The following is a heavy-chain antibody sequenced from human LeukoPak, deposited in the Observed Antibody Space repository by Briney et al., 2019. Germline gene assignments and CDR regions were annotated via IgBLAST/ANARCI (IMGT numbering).Heavy chain of an antibody. J-gene: IGHJ4*02. CDR2: INPNSGGT. D-gene: IGHD1/OR15-1a*01. Sequence: GASVKVPCKASGYTFTGYYMHWVRQAPGQGLEWMGWINPNSGGTNYAQKFQGRVTMTRDTSISTAYMELSRLRSDDTAVYYCARGDLTTPLRFDYWGQGTLVTVSS. CDR3: ARGDLTTPLRFDY. V-gene: IGHV1-2*02. CDR1: GYTFTGYY.